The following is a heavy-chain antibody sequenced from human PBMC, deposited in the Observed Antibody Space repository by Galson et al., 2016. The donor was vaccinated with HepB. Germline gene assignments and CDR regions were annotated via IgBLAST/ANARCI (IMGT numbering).Heavy chain of an antibody. Sequence: SLRLSCAVSGFTFSNAWMSWVRQAPGKGPEWVGRIKSNPDGGTTDYAAPVKGRFIISRVDSKNTLYLQMNSLKTEDTAVYYCTKTARLRGVPMDYWGQGTLVTVSS. D-gene: IGHD3-10*01. J-gene: IGHJ4*02. CDR1: GFTFSNAW. CDR2: IKSNPDGGTT. CDR3: TKTARLRGVPMDY. V-gene: IGHV3-15*01.